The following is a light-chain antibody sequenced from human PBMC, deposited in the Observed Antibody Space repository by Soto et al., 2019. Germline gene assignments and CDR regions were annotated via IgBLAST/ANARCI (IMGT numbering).Light chain of an antibody. J-gene: IGKJ1*01. Sequence: DIQMTQSPSTLSASIGDRVTITCRASPSILTWLAWDQQNPGKAPQLLIYDASHLQSGVPSRFSGSGSGTEFTLTINSLQPDDFSTYYCQQYNSYPWTFGQGTKGGYQ. V-gene: IGKV1-5*01. CDR2: DAS. CDR3: QQYNSYPWT. CDR1: PSILTW.